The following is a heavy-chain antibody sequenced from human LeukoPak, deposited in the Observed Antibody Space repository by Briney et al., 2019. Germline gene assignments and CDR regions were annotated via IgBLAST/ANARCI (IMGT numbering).Heavy chain of an antibody. CDR1: GGSISSSSFY. CDR3: P. V-gene: IGHV4-39*07. J-gene: IGHJ5*02. CDR2: IKHSGSS. Sequence: SETLSLTCTVSGGSISSSSFYWGWIRQPPGKGLEWIGEIKHSGSSNYNPSLKSRVTISLETSKNQFSLKLSSVTAADTAVYFDPWGQGSLVTVSS.